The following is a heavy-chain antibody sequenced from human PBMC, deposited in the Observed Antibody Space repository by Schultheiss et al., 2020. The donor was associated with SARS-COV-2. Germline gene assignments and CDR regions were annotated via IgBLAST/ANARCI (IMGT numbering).Heavy chain of an antibody. D-gene: IGHD5-12*01. Sequence: SETLSLTCTVSGGSISSYYWSWIRQHPGKGLEWIGYIYHSGSTYYNPSLKSRVTISVDTSKNQFSLKLSSVTAADTAVYYCAREIVATMDRGGAFDIWGQGTMVTVSS. CDR1: GGSISSYY. J-gene: IGHJ3*02. CDR3: AREIVATMDRGGAFDI. V-gene: IGHV4-59*12. CDR2: IYHSGST.